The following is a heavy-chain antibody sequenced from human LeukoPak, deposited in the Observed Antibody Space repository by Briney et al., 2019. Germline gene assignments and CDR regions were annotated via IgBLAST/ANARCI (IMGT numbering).Heavy chain of an antibody. V-gene: IGHV4-59*01. Sequence: SETLSLTCTGSGGSISSYYWSWIRQPPGKGLEWIGYIYYSGSTNYNPSLKSRVTISVDTSKNQFSLKLSSVTAADTAVYYCARVHRGYSSSWYYPRDYYYYMDVWGKGTTVTVSS. CDR3: ARVHRGYSSSWYYPRDYYYYMDV. J-gene: IGHJ6*03. CDR1: GGSISSYY. D-gene: IGHD6-13*01. CDR2: IYYSGST.